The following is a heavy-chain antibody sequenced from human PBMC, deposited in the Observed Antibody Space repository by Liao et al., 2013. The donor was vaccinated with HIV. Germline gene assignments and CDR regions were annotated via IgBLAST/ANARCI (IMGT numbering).Heavy chain of an antibody. CDR2: VYYSGST. CDR3: ARGAAGDPIDY. D-gene: IGHD6-13*01. V-gene: IGHV4-39*07. J-gene: IGHJ4*02. Sequence: QVQLQESGPGLVKPWDTLSLTCTVSGGSISSSSYYWGWIRQPPGKGLEWIGSVYYSGSTFYRPSLKSRVTISLDTSKNQISLRLSSMTAADTAVYYCARGAAGDPIDYWGQGTLVTVSS. CDR1: GGSISSSSYY.